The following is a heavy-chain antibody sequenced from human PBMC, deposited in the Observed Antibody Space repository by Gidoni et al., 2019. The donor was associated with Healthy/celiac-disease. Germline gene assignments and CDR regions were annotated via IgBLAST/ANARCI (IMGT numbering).Heavy chain of an antibody. CDR2: IIPIFGTA. CDR1: GGTFTSYA. D-gene: IGHD5-12*01. J-gene: IGHJ4*02. V-gene: IGHV1-69*01. CDR3: ARDKGDGYNLFFDY. Sequence: QVQLVQSGAEVTKPGSSVKVACKAAGGTFTSYAISWVRQAPGQGLEWMGGIIPIFGTANYAQKFQGRVTITADESTSTAYMELSSLRSEDTAVYYCARDKGDGYNLFFDYWGQGTLVTVSS.